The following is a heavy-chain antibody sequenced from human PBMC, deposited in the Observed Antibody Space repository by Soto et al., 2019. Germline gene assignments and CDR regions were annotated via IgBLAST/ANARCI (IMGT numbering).Heavy chain of an antibody. D-gene: IGHD4-17*01. CDR1: GYTFTSYD. CDR2: MNPNSGNT. V-gene: IGHV1-8*01. CDR3: ARAKADLYGDGPNWFDP. J-gene: IGHJ5*02. Sequence: ASVKVSCKASGYTFTSYDINWVRQATGQGLEWMGWMNPNSGNTGYAQKFQGRVTMTRNTSLSTAYMELSSLRSEDTAVYYCARAKADLYGDGPNWFDPWGQGTLVTVSS.